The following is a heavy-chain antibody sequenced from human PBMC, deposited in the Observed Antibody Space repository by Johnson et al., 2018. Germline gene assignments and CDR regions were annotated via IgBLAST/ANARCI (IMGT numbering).Heavy chain of an antibody. CDR3: AKAMIVVGDAFDI. Sequence: QVQLVESGGGVVQPGRSLRLSCAASGFTFSAYGMHWVRQAPGKGLEWVAVISYDGSNKYYADSVKGRFTISRDNSKNTLYLQMNSLRAEETAVYYCAKAMIVVGDAFDIWGQGTMVTVSS. V-gene: IGHV3-30*18. J-gene: IGHJ3*02. CDR2: ISYDGSNK. CDR1: GFTFSAYG. D-gene: IGHD3-22*01.